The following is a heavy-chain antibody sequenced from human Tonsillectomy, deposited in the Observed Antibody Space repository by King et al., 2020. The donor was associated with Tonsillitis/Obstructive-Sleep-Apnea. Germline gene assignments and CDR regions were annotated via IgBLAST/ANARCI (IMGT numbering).Heavy chain of an antibody. CDR2: IYYIGRT. Sequence: QLQESGPGLVKPSETLSLTCTVSGGSISSYYWSWIRQPPGKGLEWIGYIYYIGRTNYNPSLKSRVTISVDTSKNQFSLKLRSVTAADTAVYYCARTRERSNWFDPWGQGTLVTVSS. J-gene: IGHJ5*02. D-gene: IGHD5-24*01. CDR1: GGSISSYY. V-gene: IGHV4-59*01. CDR3: ARTRERSNWFDP.